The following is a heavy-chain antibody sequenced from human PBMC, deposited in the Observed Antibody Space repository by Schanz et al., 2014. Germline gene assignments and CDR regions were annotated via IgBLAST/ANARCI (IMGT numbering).Heavy chain of an antibody. CDR2: ISTSGST. CDR1: GGSMSSFY. Sequence: QVQLQESGPGLVKPSETLSLTCTVSGGSMSSFYWNWIRQPAGRGLEWIGRISTSGSTNYNPSLRSRVSMAIGTSKTQFSLRLSSLTAADTAVYYCATWRGDDSGGHGQFDYWGQGALVSVSS. V-gene: IGHV4-4*07. CDR3: ATWRGDDSGGHGQFDY. J-gene: IGHJ4*02. D-gene: IGHD3-22*01.